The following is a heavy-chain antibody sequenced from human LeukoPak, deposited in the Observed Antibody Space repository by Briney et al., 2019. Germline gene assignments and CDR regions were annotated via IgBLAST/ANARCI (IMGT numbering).Heavy chain of an antibody. J-gene: IGHJ4*02. CDR1: GYTFTGQY. V-gene: IGHV1-2*02. Sequence: ASVKVSCKASGYTFTGQYMHWVRQAPGQGLEWMGWINPNSGGTTYAQKFQGRVTMTRGTSISTAYMELSRLRSVDTAVYYCASTTRGTADFEYWGQGTLVTVSS. D-gene: IGHD1-1*01. CDR3: ASTTRGTADFEY. CDR2: INPNSGGT.